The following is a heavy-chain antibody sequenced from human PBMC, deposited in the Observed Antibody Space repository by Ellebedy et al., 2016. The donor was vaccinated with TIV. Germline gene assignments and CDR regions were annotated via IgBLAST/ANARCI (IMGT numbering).Heavy chain of an antibody. Sequence: SLKISXAASGFTFDDYAMHWVRQAPGKGLEWVSGITWNSGSVYADSVKGRFSISRDNAKNSLYLQMNSLRAEDTAVYYCASEDYWRFDYWGQGTLVTVSS. CDR3: ASEDYWRFDY. D-gene: IGHD2-8*02. J-gene: IGHJ4*02. CDR1: GFTFDDYA. V-gene: IGHV3-9*01. CDR2: ITWNSGS.